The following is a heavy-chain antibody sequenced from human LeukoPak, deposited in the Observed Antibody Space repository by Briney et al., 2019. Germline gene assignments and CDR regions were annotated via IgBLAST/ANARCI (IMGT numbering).Heavy chain of an antibody. J-gene: IGHJ4*02. Sequence: GGSLRLSCAASGFTFSSYAMHWVRQAPGKGLEWVAVISYDGSNKYYADSLKGRFTISRDNAKNSLYLQMNSLRAEGTAVYYCARGFGSFDYWGQGTLVTVSS. CDR2: ISYDGSNK. V-gene: IGHV3-30*04. CDR1: GFTFSSYA. D-gene: IGHD3-16*01. CDR3: ARGFGSFDY.